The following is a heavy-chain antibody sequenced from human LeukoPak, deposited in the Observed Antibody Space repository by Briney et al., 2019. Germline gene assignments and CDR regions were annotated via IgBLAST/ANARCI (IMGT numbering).Heavy chain of an antibody. CDR2: IKQDGSEK. J-gene: IGHJ5*02. Sequence: GGSLRLSCAASGFTFSSYWMSWVRQAPGKGLEWVANIKQDGSEKYYVDSVKGRFTISRDNAKNSLYLQMNSLRAEDTALYYCARGIAAAGVYWFDPWGQGTLVTVSS. V-gene: IGHV3-7*03. CDR1: GFTFSSYW. D-gene: IGHD6-13*01. CDR3: ARGIAAAGVYWFDP.